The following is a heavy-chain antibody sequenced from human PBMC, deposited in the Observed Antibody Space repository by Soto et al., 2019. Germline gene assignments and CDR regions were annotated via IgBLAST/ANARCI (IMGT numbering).Heavy chain of an antibody. J-gene: IGHJ4*02. CDR2: ISTYNGNT. D-gene: IGHD3-22*01. CDR3: ARGPTDYYDNSGNYFLDY. V-gene: IGHV1-18*01. CDR1: GYTFTTYG. Sequence: QVQLVQSGAEVKKPGASVKVSCKASGYTFTTYGMSWVRQAPGQGLDWMGWISTYNGNTKYAERLQGRVTMTTDTTTSTAYMEPRSVRSDDTAVYYCARGPTDYYDNSGNYFLDYWGQGTLVTVSS.